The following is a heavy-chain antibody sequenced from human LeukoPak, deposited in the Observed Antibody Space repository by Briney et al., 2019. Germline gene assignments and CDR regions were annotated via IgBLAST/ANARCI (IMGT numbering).Heavy chain of an antibody. CDR2: INTNAGNP. J-gene: IGHJ4*02. Sequence: ASVKVSCKASGYTFTSYDINWVRQAPGQGLEWMGWINTNAGNPMYAQGFTGRFVFSLDTSVSTAYLQISSLKAEDTAVYYCARGLRYFDWFLYGGIDYWGQGTLVTVPS. CDR1: GYTFTSYD. V-gene: IGHV7-4-1*02. D-gene: IGHD3-9*01. CDR3: ARGLRYFDWFLYGGIDY.